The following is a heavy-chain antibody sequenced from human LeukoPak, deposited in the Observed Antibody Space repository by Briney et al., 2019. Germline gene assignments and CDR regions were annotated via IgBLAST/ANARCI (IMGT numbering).Heavy chain of an antibody. J-gene: IGHJ4*02. CDR1: GGSISSYH. D-gene: IGHD1-26*01. Sequence: PSETLSLTCTVSGGSISSYHWSWIRQPPGKGLEWIGYIYYSGTTTYNPSLNSRVTISVDTSKNQFSLKLSSVTAADTAVYYCARHSGTHSRNFDYWGQGTLVTVSS. V-gene: IGHV4-59*08. CDR3: ARHSGTHSRNFDY. CDR2: IYYSGTT.